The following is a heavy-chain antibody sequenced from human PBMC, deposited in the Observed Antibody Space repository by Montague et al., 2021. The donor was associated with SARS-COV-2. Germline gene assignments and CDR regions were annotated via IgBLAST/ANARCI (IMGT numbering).Heavy chain of an antibody. J-gene: IGHJ5*02. V-gene: IGHV4-59*01. D-gene: IGHD2-15*01. CDR3: ARALYCSGGSCYPNWFDP. CDR1: GGSISSYY. CDR2: IYCSGST. Sequence: SETLSLTCTVSGGSISSYYWSWIRQPPGKGLEWIGYIYCSGSTNYNPSLKSRVTISVDTSKNQFSLKLSSVTAADTAVYYCARALYCSGGSCYPNWFDPWGQGTLVTVSS.